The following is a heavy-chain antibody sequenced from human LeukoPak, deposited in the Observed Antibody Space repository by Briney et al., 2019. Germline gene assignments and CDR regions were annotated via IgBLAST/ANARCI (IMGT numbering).Heavy chain of an antibody. J-gene: IGHJ6*02. D-gene: IGHD3-10*01. CDR2: IKQDGSEK. Sequence: GGSLRLSCAASGFTFSSYWMSWVRQAPGKGLEWVANIKQDGSEKYYVDSVKGRFTISRDNAKNSLYLQMNSLRAEDTAVYYCARDPTYYYGSGSPGHYYYYGMDVWGQETTVTVSS. CDR1: GFTFSSYW. V-gene: IGHV3-7*05. CDR3: ARDPTYYYGSGSPGHYYYYGMDV.